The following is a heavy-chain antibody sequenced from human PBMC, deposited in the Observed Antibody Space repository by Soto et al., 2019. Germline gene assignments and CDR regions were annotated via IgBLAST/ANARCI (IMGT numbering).Heavy chain of an antibody. D-gene: IGHD6-19*01. V-gene: IGHV4-59*01. CDR3: ARSSGSGWYFYFDY. J-gene: IGHJ4*02. Sequence: SETLSLTCTVSGGSISSYYWSWIRQPPGKGLEWIGYIYYSWSTNYNPSLKSRVTISVDTSKNQFSLKLSSVTAADTAVYYCARSSGSGWYFYFDYWGQGTLVTV. CDR1: GGSISSYY. CDR2: IYYSWST.